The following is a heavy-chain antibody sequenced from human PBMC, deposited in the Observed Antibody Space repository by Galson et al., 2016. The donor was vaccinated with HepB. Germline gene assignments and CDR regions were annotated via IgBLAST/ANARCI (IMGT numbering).Heavy chain of an antibody. CDR3: VEQRKGAPYGMDV. V-gene: IGHV6-1*01. D-gene: IGHD1/OR15-1a*01. CDR1: GDSVSSHSAA. J-gene: IGHJ6*01. Sequence: CAISGDSVSSHSAAWNWIRQSPSRGLEWLGRTYYRSKWYNDYAVSVKSRIIVNPDTSKNQISLQLNSVTPEDTAVYYCVEQRKGAPYGMDVWGQGTTVTVSS. CDR2: TYYRSKWYN.